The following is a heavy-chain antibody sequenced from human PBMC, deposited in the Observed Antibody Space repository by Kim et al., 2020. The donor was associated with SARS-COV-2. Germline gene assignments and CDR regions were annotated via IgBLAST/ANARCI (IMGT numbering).Heavy chain of an antibody. CDR3: ARHSVIHVPYYGMDV. CDR1: GYSFTNYW. D-gene: IGHD1-26*01. V-gene: IGHV5-51*01. Sequence: GESLKISCKVSGYSFTNYWIGWVRQMPGKGLEWMGMIYPGDFDTRYSPSFQGQVTISADKSINTAYLQWDSLKASDTAMYYCARHSVIHVPYYGMDVWGQGTTVTVFS. J-gene: IGHJ6*02. CDR2: IYPGDFDT.